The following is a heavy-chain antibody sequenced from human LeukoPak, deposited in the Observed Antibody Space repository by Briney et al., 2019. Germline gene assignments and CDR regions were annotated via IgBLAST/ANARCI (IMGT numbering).Heavy chain of an antibody. Sequence: SETLSLTCTVSGGSISSYYWSWTRQPAGKGLEWIGRIYTSGSTNYNPSLKSRVTISVDTSKNQFSLKLSSVTAADTAVYYCARAPMAQGAFDIWGQGTMVTVSS. CDR3: ARAPMAQGAFDI. CDR2: IYTSGST. V-gene: IGHV4-4*07. J-gene: IGHJ3*02. CDR1: GGSISSYY. D-gene: IGHD2-8*01.